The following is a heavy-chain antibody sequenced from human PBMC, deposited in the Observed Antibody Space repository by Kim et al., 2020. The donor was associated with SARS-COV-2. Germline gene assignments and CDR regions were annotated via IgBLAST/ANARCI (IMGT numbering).Heavy chain of an antibody. CDR3: ARARFRYYYGMDV. V-gene: IGHV4-34*01. J-gene: IGHJ6*04. Sequence: DPSLKSLVTIAVDASKTQFTLKLSSVTAADTAVYYGARARFRYYYGMDVWGEGTTVTVSS.